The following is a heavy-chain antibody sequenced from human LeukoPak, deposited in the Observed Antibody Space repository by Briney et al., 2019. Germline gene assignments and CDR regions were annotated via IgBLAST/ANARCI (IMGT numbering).Heavy chain of an antibody. CDR2: INHSGST. CDR3: AGHRHSVYYFDY. CDR1: GGSFSGYY. V-gene: IGHV4-34*01. D-gene: IGHD3-10*01. Sequence: SETLSLTCAVYGGSFSGYYWSWIRQPPGKGLEWIGEINHSGSTNYNPSLKSRVTISVDTSKNQFSLKLSSVTAADTAVYYCAGHRHSVYYFDYWGQGTLVTVSS. J-gene: IGHJ4*02.